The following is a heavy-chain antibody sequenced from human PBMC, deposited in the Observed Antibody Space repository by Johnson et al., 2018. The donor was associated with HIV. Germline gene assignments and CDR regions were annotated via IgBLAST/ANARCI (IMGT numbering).Heavy chain of an antibody. CDR1: GFTFDDYG. J-gene: IGHJ3*02. Sequence: VQLVESGGGLVQSGGSLRLSCAASGFTFDDYGMTWVRQAPGKGLEWVSGIDWNGGSSGYADSVRGRFSISRDNAKNSLYLKMNSLRAEDTAVYYCARPRVSSGRHGAFDIWGQGTMVTVSS. V-gene: IGHV3-20*04. CDR3: ARPRVSSGRHGAFDI. CDR2: IDWNGGSS. D-gene: IGHD3-22*01.